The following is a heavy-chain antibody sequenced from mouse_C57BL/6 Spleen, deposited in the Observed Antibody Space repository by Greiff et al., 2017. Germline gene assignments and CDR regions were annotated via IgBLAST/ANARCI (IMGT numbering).Heavy chain of an antibody. CDR2: IYPGDGDT. D-gene: IGHD2-1*01. V-gene: IGHV1-80*01. CDR1: GYAFSSYW. Sequence: VKLQESGAELVKPGASVKISCKASGYAFSSYWMNWVKQRPGKGLEWIGQIYPGDGDTNYNGKFKGKATLTADKSSSTAYMQLSSLTSEDSAVYFCARENYYGNFEGFAYWGQGTLVTVSA. J-gene: IGHJ3*01. CDR3: ARENYYGNFEGFAY.